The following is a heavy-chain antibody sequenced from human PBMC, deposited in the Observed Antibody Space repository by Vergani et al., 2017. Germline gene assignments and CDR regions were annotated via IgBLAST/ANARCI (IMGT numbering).Heavy chain of an antibody. CDR2: MYFRGSN. V-gene: IGHV4-30-4*01. D-gene: IGHD1-26*01. J-gene: IGHJ4*02. CDR1: GGSLTEDSY. Sequence: QVQLQESGPGLVKPSQTLSLTCTVSGGSLTEDSYWSWIRQPPGKGLELIGYMYFRGSNYYNESLKRRVSMSVDASKAQLSLRLTSVTVADTAVYYGARGVGDTIAVASWGQGILVTVSS. CDR3: ARGVGDTIAVAS.